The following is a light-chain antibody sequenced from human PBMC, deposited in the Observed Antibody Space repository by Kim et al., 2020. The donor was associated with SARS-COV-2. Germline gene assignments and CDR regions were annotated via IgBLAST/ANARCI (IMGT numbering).Light chain of an antibody. CDR2: GAS. CDR3: QQYSSSPLLT. Sequence: PADRASLACRASQSVSRTYLAWYQQKLGQAPTLLIYGASSRATGIPDRFSGSGSVTDFTLTISRVEPEDFEVYYCQQYSSSPLLTFGQGTRLEIK. CDR1: QSVSRTY. J-gene: IGKJ5*01. V-gene: IGKV3-20*01.